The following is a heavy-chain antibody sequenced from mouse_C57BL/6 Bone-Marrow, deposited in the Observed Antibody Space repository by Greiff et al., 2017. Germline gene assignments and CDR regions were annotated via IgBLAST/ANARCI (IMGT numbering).Heavy chain of an antibody. Sequence: EVQLQQSGAELVRPGASVKLSCTASGFNIKDDYIHWVKQRPEQGLEWIGWIDPEIGDTEYASKFQGKATITSDKSSNTAYIQLSSLTSEDTAVYYCSSCDGNYFDFWGQGTPPTVAS. V-gene: IGHV14-4*01. CDR2: IDPEIGDT. J-gene: IGHJ2*01. D-gene: IGHD2-3*01. CDR3: SSCDGNYFDF. CDR1: GFNIKDDY.